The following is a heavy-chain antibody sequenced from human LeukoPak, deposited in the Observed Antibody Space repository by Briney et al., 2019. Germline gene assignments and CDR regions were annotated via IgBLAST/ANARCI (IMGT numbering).Heavy chain of an antibody. Sequence: PGGSLRLSCAASRFTFSDYYMTWIRQAPGKGLEWVSYLSSSGTTLYYADSVKGRFTVSRDNSKNTLYLQMDSLRADDTAIYYCAKVQTYYYGSGSFADYWGQGTLVIVSS. J-gene: IGHJ4*02. CDR1: RFTFSDYY. D-gene: IGHD3-10*01. CDR2: LSSSGTTL. V-gene: IGHV3-11*01. CDR3: AKVQTYYYGSGSFADY.